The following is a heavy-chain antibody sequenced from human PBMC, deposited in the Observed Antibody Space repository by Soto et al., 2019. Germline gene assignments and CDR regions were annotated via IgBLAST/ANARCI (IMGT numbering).Heavy chain of an antibody. J-gene: IGHJ6*02. CDR2: ISSSSSTI. D-gene: IGHD2-2*01. CDR3: ARDYVGAYCSRTSCYSDYNYGMDV. V-gene: IGHV3-48*01. Sequence: GGSRRRSCSAPGLTFCSCSMNWLFQANGKGLARVSYISSSSSTIYYADSVKGRFTISRDNAKNSLYLQMNSLRAEDTAVYYCARDYVGAYCSRTSCYSDYNYGMDVWGQGT. CDR1: GLTFCSCS.